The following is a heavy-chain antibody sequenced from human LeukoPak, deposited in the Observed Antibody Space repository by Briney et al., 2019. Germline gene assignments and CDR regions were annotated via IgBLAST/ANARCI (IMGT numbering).Heavy chain of an antibody. Sequence: GGSLRLSCAASGFTFSSYEMNWVRQAPGKGLEWVSYISSSGSTIYYADSVKGRFTISRDNAKNSLHLEMNSLRAEDTAVYYCARDQVVRGVIIHYYYYYYMDVWGKGTTVTISS. J-gene: IGHJ6*03. V-gene: IGHV3-48*03. CDR2: ISSSGSTI. D-gene: IGHD3-10*01. CDR1: GFTFSSYE. CDR3: ARDQVVRGVIIHYYYYYYMDV.